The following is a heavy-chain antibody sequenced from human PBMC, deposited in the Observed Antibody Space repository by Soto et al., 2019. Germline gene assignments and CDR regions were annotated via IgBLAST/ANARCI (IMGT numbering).Heavy chain of an antibody. D-gene: IGHD6-6*01. CDR3: ARDAIYSSSYYFDY. V-gene: IGHV3-33*01. CDR1: GFTFSSYG. Sequence: PGGSLRLSCAASGFTFSSYGMHWVRQAPGKGLEWVAVIWYDGSNKYYADSVKGRFTISRDNSKNTLYLQMNSLRAEDTAVYYCARDAIYSSSYYFDYWGQGTLVTVSS. CDR2: IWYDGSNK. J-gene: IGHJ4*02.